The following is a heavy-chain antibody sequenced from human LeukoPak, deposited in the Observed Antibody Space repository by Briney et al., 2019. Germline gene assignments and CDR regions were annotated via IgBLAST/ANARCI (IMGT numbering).Heavy chain of an antibody. CDR2: IKHDGSAK. Sequence: GGSLRLSCAASGFXFSRYWMTWVRQAPGKGLQWVANIKHDGSAKYYVDSVKGRFTISKDNAKNSVYLQMNSLRVEDTAVYYCATVIDMPGGNYWGQGTLVAVSS. J-gene: IGHJ4*02. CDR1: GFXFSRYW. CDR3: ATVIDMPGGNY. V-gene: IGHV3-7*04. D-gene: IGHD3-16*02.